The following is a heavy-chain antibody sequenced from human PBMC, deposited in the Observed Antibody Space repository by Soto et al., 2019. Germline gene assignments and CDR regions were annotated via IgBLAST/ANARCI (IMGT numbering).Heavy chain of an antibody. CDR1: GTSISSPNCY. V-gene: IGHV4-39*01. CDR3: ATGPSSSNVYRQFDY. D-gene: IGHD6-13*01. Sequence: SETLSLTCSVSGTSISSPNCYWGWIRKPPWKWLVWFTSIYYIWMIYYIPSLKSRVTISVDTSKNQFSLKLSSVTAADRAVYYCATGPSSSNVYRQFDYGGQGTLVTVS. CDR2: IYYIWMI. J-gene: IGHJ4*02.